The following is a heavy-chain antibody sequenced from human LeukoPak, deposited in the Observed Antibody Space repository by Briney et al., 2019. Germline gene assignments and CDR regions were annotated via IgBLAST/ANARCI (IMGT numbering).Heavy chain of an antibody. J-gene: IGHJ4*02. CDR2: ISNDGGRT. D-gene: IGHD1-7*01. CDR1: GFTFSNNA. V-gene: IGHV3-23*01. CDR3: AKESNILELDYFDY. Sequence: GGSLRLSCAASGFTFSNNAMSWVRQAPGKGLEWVSAISNDGGRTYYADSVKGRFTISRDNSKNTLYLEMNSLRAEDTAVYYCAKESNILELDYFDYWGQGTLVTVSS.